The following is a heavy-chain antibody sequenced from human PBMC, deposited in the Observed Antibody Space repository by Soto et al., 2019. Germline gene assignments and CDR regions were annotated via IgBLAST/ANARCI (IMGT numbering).Heavy chain of an antibody. J-gene: IGHJ4*02. D-gene: IGHD6-19*01. CDR2: INSDGSST. CDR3: ARDPAPSGWYDY. Sequence: GGSLRLSCAASGFSFSYYWIHWVRQVPGKGLVWVSRINSDGSSTTYADSVKGRFTISRDNAKNRLYLQMNSLRAEDTAVYYCARDPAPSGWYDYWGQGTRVTVSS. CDR1: GFSFSYYW. V-gene: IGHV3-74*01.